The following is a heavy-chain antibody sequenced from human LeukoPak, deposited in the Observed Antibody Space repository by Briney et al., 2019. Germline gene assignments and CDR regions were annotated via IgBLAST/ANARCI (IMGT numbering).Heavy chain of an antibody. CDR3: AKRDSSGSNYFAY. J-gene: IGHJ4*02. CDR1: GFTFAGCA. CDR2: IGRSGAGT. D-gene: IGHD6-19*01. V-gene: IGHV3-23*01. Sequence: SGGSLRLSCAASGFTFAGCAMSWVRQAPGKGLEWVSTIGRSGAGTFYADSVKGRFTISRDNSKNTLYLQMNSLRAEDTAVYYCAKRDSSGSNYFAYWGQGDLVTVSS.